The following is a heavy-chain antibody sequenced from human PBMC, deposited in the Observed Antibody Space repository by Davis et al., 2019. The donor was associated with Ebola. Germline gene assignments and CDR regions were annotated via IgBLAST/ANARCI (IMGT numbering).Heavy chain of an antibody. CDR2: INPNSGGT. J-gene: IGHJ6*02. Sequence: ASVKVSCKASGYTFTGYYMHWVRQAPGQGLEWMGWINPNSGGTNYAQKFQGRVTMTRDTSISTAYMELSRLRSDDTAVYYCARGVVPAARFKYYYYGIDVWGQGTTVTVSS. CDR3: ARGVVPAARFKYYYYGIDV. V-gene: IGHV1-2*02. D-gene: IGHD2-2*01. CDR1: GYTFTGYY.